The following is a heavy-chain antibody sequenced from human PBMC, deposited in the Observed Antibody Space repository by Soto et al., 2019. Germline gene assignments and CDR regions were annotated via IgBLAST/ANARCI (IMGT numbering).Heavy chain of an antibody. J-gene: IGHJ2*01. CDR3: ARGPPIAVAVTLNWYFDL. Sequence: ASVKVSCKASGYTFTSYGISWVRQAPGQGLEWMGWISAYNGNTNYAQKLQGRVTMTTDTSTSTAYMELRSLRSDDTAVYYCARGPPIAVAVTLNWYFDLWGRGTLVTVS. CDR2: ISAYNGNT. D-gene: IGHD6-19*01. V-gene: IGHV1-18*01. CDR1: GYTFTSYG.